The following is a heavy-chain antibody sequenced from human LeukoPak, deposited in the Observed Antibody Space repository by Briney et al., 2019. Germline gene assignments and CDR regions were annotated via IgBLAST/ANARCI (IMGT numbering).Heavy chain of an antibody. CDR1: GGSISTSSYY. Sequence: KPSETLSLTCTVSGGSISTSSYYWGWIRQPPGKGLEWIGSIYYGGSTYYSPSLKSRVSISVDASKNQFSLKMSSVTAADTAVYYCARHFDIWGQGTLVTVSS. CDR3: ARHFDI. J-gene: IGHJ4*02. CDR2: IYYGGST. V-gene: IGHV4-39*01.